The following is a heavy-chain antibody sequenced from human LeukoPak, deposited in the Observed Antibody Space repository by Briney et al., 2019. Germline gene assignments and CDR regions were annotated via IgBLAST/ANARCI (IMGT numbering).Heavy chain of an antibody. D-gene: IGHD6-6*01. CDR3: VREAPGFDY. CDR1: GDSVSSNSAA. V-gene: IGHV6-1*01. Sequence: SQTLSLTCAISGDSVSSNSAAWNWIRQSPSRGLERLGRTYYRSSWYTDYAVSVNSRISITPDTSRNQFSLQLNSVTPEDTAVYYCVREAPGFDYWGQGTLVTVSS. J-gene: IGHJ4*02. CDR2: TYYRSSWYT.